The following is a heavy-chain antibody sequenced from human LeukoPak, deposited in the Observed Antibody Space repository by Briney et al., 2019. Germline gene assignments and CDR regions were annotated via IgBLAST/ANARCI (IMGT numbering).Heavy chain of an antibody. D-gene: IGHD1-1*01. CDR3: ARYEDWNDV. CDR2: ISSSSSYI. Sequence: ETLSLTCTVSGGSISSSSYYWGWIRQPPGKGLEWVSSISSSSSYIYYADSVKGRFTISRDNAKNSLYLQMNSLRAEDTAVYYCARYEDWNDVWGQGTLVTVSS. V-gene: IGHV3-21*01. J-gene: IGHJ4*02. CDR1: GGSISSSS.